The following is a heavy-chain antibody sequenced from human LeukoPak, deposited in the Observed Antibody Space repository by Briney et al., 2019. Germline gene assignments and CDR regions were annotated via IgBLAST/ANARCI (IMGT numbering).Heavy chain of an antibody. D-gene: IGHD3-22*01. V-gene: IGHV3-33*01. CDR3: ARDEYYYDSSGNFFYHTVYDAFDI. J-gene: IGHJ3*02. CDR1: GFTLCSYV. CDR2: IWYDGSNK. Sequence: SLRLSCAASGFTLCSYVMHSVRQAPGKGLEWVAVIWYDGSNKFYADSVKGRFIISRDNSKNTLYLQMNSLRAEDTALYYCARDEYYYDSSGNFFYHTVYDAFDIWGQGTLVTVSS.